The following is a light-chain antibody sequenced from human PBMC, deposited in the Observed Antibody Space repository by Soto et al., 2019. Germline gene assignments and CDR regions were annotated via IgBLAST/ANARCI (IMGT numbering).Light chain of an antibody. J-gene: IGKJ4*01. CDR1: QSVSSSY. V-gene: IGKV3-20*01. CDR3: QQYGSSPLT. Sequence: VLAQSPGTLTLSPGERATLSCRASQSVSSSYLAWYQQKPGQAPRLLIYGASSRATGIPDRFSGSGSGTDFTLTISRLEPEDFAVYYCQQYGSSPLTFGGGTKV. CDR2: GAS.